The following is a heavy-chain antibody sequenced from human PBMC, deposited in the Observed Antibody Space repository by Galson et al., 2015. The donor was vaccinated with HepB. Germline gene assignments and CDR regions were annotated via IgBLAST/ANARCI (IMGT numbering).Heavy chain of an antibody. CDR2: ISGSTGST. V-gene: IGHV3-23*01. Sequence: SLRLSCAASGFTFSSYAMSWVRQAPGKGLEWVSAISGSTGSTYDADSVKGRFTISRDNSKNTMYLQMNSLRAEDTAVYYCAKVITGMTSPFDYWGQGTLVTVSS. CDR1: GFTFSSYA. D-gene: IGHD1-20*01. CDR3: AKVITGMTSPFDY. J-gene: IGHJ4*02.